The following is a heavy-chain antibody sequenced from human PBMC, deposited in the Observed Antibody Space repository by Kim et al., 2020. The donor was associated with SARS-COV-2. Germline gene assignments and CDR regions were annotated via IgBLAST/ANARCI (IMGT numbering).Heavy chain of an antibody. CDR3: ARGEYYFDY. CDR1: GFTVSSNY. CDR2: IYSGGRT. Sequence: GGSLRLSCAASGFTVSSNYMTWVRQAPAKGLEWVSVIYSGGRTYYADSVKGRFTIFRDNSKNTLYLQMNSLRAEDTAVYYCARGEYYFDYWGQGTLVTVSS. J-gene: IGHJ4*02. V-gene: IGHV3-53*01.